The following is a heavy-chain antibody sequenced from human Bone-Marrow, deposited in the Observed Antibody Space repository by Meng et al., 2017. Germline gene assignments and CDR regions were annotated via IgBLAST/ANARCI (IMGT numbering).Heavy chain of an antibody. CDR1: GGSISSYY. CDR3: ARRGGSSSGNVDY. Sequence: QVQLQESGPGLVKPSETLSLTCTVSGGSISSYYWSWIRQPPGNGLEWIGSIYYRGSTYYNPSLKSRVTISVDTSKNQFSLKLSSVTAADTAVYYCARRGGSSSGNVDYWGQGTLVTVSS. D-gene: IGHD6-6*01. V-gene: IGHV4-59*05. J-gene: IGHJ4*02. CDR2: IYYRGST.